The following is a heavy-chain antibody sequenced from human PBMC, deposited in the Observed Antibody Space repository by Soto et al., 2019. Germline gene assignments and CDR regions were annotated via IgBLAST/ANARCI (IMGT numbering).Heavy chain of an antibody. CDR3: AREGAVTILDY. V-gene: IGHV1-46*01. Sequence: ASVKVSCKASGYTFTSYYMHWVRQAPGQGLEWMGIINPSGGSTSYAQKFQGRVTMTRDTSTNTVYMELSSLRSEDTAVYYCAREGAVTILDYWGQGTLVTVSS. D-gene: IGHD4-4*01. J-gene: IGHJ4*02. CDR2: INPSGGST. CDR1: GYTFTSYY.